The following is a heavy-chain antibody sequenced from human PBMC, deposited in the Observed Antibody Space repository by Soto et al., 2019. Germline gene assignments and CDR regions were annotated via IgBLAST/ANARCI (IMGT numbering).Heavy chain of an antibody. D-gene: IGHD3-22*01. V-gene: IGHV3-23*01. Sequence: GGSLRLSCAASGFTISSYAMSWVRQAPGKGLDWVSAISGSGGSTYYADSVKGRFTISRDNSKNTLYLQMNSLRAEDTAVYYCAKSYDSSGYYSYYYSGMDVWGQGTTVTVSS. CDR3: AKSYDSSGYYSYYYSGMDV. CDR2: ISGSGGST. CDR1: GFTISSYA. J-gene: IGHJ6*02.